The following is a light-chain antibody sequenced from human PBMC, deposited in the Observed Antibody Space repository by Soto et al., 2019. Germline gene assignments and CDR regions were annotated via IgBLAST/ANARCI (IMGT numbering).Light chain of an antibody. V-gene: IGKV1-5*03. CDR1: QSVDTW. CDR2: RAS. Sequence: DIQMTQSPSTLSASIGDTVTITCRTSQSVDTWLAWYQHKAGKAPKLLIYRASSLATGVPSRFSGSGSGTAXAXTITSLQPDDFATYYCQHYNDYSRVFGQGTQVEIK. J-gene: IGKJ1*01. CDR3: QHYNDYSRV.